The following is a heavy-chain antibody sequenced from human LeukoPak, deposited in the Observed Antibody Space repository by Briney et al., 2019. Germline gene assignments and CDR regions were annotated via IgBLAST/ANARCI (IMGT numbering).Heavy chain of an antibody. J-gene: IGHJ4*02. CDR1: GCTFTTYH. CDR3: ARTTSLTASGYDC. CDR2: MNPYNGDR. Sequence: ASVKVSCKTSGCTFTTYHINWVRQATGQGLEWLGWMNPYNGDRGYAQKFRGRLSITSDTSISTAYMELSSLKSDDTAVYFCARTTSLTASGYDCWGQGTLVTVSS. V-gene: IGHV1-8*03. D-gene: IGHD2-21*02.